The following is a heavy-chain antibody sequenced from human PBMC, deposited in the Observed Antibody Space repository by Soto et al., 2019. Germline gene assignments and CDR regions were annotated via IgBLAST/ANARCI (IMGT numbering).Heavy chain of an antibody. CDR2: IRNPGYGGTT. D-gene: IGHD3-22*01. CDR3: VRGSFGYYGP. CDR1: GFSFGDYA. V-gene: IGHV3-49*04. J-gene: IGHJ5*02. Sequence: LRLSCTTSGFSFGDYAMTWVRQAPGKGLEWVGFIRNPGYGGTTEYATSVKGRFIISRDDSMSSAYLQLNSLKVDDSAVYYCVRGSFGYYGPWGQGTLVTVS.